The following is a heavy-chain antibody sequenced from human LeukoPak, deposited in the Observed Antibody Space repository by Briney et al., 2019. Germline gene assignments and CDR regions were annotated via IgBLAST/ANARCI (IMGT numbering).Heavy chain of an antibody. CDR3: ARVAGVGDAFDI. V-gene: IGHV3-21*01. CDR2: ISSSSSYI. Sequence: PGGSLRLSCAASGFTFSSYSMNWVRQAPGKGLEWVSSISSSSSYIYYADSVKGRFTISRDNAKNSLYLQMNSLRAEDTAVYYCARVAGVGDAFDIWGQGTMVTVSS. CDR1: GFTFSSYS. J-gene: IGHJ3*02. D-gene: IGHD3-10*01.